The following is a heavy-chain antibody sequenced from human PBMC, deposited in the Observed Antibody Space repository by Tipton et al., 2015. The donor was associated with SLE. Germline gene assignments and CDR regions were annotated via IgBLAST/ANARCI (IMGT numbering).Heavy chain of an antibody. J-gene: IGHJ3*02. CDR2: INHSGST. Sequence: TLSLTCAVYGGSFSGYYWSWIRQPPGKGLEWTGEINHSGSTNYNPSLKSRVTISVDTSKNQFSLKLSSVTAADTAVYYCARSRIVGASGGGADAFDIWGQGTMVTVSS. CDR1: GGSFSGYY. D-gene: IGHD1-26*01. V-gene: IGHV4-34*01. CDR3: ARSRIVGASGGGADAFDI.